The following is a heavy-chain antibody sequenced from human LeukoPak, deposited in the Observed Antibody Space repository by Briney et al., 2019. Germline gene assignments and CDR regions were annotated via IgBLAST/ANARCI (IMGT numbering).Heavy chain of an antibody. CDR1: GYTFTSYD. CDR2: MNPNSGNT. Sequence: ASVKVSCKASGYTFTSYDINWVRQATGQGLEWMGWMNPNSGNTGYAQKFQGRVTMTRNTSTSTVYMELSSLRSDDTAVYYCARRGILTGYMFDYWGQGTLVTVSS. J-gene: IGHJ4*02. V-gene: IGHV1-8*01. CDR3: ARRGILTGYMFDY. D-gene: IGHD3-9*01.